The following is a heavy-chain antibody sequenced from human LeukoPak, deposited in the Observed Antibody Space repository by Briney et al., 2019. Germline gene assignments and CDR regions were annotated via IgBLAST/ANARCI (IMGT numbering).Heavy chain of an antibody. D-gene: IGHD6-13*01. CDR2: ISAYNGNT. J-gene: IGHJ5*02. V-gene: IGHV1-18*01. Sequence: ASVKVSCKASGYTFTSYGISWVRQAPGQGLEWMGWISAYNGNTNYAQKLQGRVTMTTDTSTSTAYMELSRLRSDDTAVYYCARDVYSSSWYWFDPWGQGTLVTVSS. CDR1: GYTFTSYG. CDR3: ARDVYSSSWYWFDP.